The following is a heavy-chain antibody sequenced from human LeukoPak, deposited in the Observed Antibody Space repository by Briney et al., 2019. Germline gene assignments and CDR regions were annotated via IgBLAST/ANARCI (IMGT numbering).Heavy chain of an antibody. D-gene: IGHD3-22*01. V-gene: IGHV3-21*01. CDR3: ARDGRGYYYGSSGYYFDY. Sequence: GGSLRLSCAASGFTFSSYSMNWVRQAPGKGLEWVSSISSSSSYIYYADSVKGRFTISRDNAKNSLYLQMNSLRAEDTAVYYCARDGRGYYYGSSGYYFDYWGQGTLVTVSS. CDR2: ISSSSSYI. CDR1: GFTFSSYS. J-gene: IGHJ4*02.